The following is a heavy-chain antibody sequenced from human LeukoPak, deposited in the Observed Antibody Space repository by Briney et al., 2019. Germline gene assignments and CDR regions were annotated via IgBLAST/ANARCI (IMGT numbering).Heavy chain of an antibody. V-gene: IGHV1-2*02. D-gene: IGHD3-10*01. CDR3: VRDRITIVRGVPNYFDP. Sequence: ASVKVSCKASGYTFINHYIHWVRQAPRHGLEWMGWINPNSGDTNYAQKFQGRVTMATDTSMSTAYMEVSRLRSDDTALYYCVRDRITIVRGVPNYFDPWGQGTLVTVSS. CDR1: GYTFINHY. J-gene: IGHJ5*02. CDR2: INPNSGDT.